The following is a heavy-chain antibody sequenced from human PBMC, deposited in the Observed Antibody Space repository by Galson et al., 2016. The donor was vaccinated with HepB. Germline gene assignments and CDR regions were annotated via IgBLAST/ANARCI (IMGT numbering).Heavy chain of an antibody. J-gene: IGHJ3*01. D-gene: IGHD3-22*01. V-gene: IGHV4-39*02. Sequence: ETLSLTCTVSGGSLSANNYNWGWIRQPPGKGLEWIGSISHSGRTHYNPPLKSRLKSRLIISVDTSKNQFSLKLSSVTAADTAIYYCAKEHYYDSSGYRFDVWGQGTMLTVSA. CDR1: GGSLSANNYN. CDR3: AKEHYYDSSGYRFDV. CDR2: ISHSGRT.